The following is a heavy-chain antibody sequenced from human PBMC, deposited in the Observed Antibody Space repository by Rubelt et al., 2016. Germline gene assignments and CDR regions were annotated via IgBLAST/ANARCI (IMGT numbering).Heavy chain of an antibody. CDR3: ARSNHGDDEDY. Sequence: QVQLVQSGAEVKKPGTSVKVSCKASGYTFTSYYMHWVRQAPGTGLEWMGIINPSGGSTSYEHKCQGRVTMTRDTSTSTVYMELGSLRSEDTAVYYGARSNHGDDEDYWGQGTLVTVSS. J-gene: IGHJ4*02. V-gene: IGHV1-46*01. CDR1: GYTFTSYY. D-gene: IGHD4-17*01. CDR2: INPSGGST.